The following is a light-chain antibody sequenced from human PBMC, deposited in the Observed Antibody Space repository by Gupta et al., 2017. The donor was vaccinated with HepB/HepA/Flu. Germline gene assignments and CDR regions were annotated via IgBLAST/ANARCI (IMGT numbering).Light chain of an antibody. Sequence: QSALTQPASGSGSPGQSITISCTGTSSDVGSYNLVSWYQQHPGKAPKLMIYEVSKRPAGVSNRFSASKSGNTASLTISGLEAEDDADYYCSSYAGSSICVFGTGTKVTVL. J-gene: IGLJ1*01. V-gene: IGLV2-23*02. CDR3: SSYAGSSICV. CDR1: SSDVGSYNL. CDR2: EVS.